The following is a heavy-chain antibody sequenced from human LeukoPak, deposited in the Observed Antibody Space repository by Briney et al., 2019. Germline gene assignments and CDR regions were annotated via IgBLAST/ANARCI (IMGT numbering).Heavy chain of an antibody. Sequence: ASVKVTYKASGGTFSSYAISRVRQAPGQGLEWMGRIIPIFGTANYAQKFQGRVTITADKSTSTAYMELSSLRSEDTAVYYCARDTWLQLDYWGQGTLVTVSS. V-gene: IGHV1-69*06. CDR3: ARDTWLQLDY. J-gene: IGHJ4*02. D-gene: IGHD5-24*01. CDR1: GGTFSSYA. CDR2: IIPIFGTA.